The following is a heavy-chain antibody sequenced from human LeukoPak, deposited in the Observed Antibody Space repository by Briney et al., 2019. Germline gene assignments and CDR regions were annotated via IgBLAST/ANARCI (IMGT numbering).Heavy chain of an antibody. CDR3: ARAFTVRSRIDY. J-gene: IGHJ4*02. Sequence: ASVKVSCKASGYTFTTYYMHWVRQAPGQGLEWMGIINPSGGSTTYAQKFQGRATMTRDTSTSTVYMELSSLRSEDTAVFFCARAFTVRSRIDYWGQGTLVTVSS. D-gene: IGHD4-11*01. CDR1: GYTFTTYY. V-gene: IGHV1-46*01. CDR2: INPSGGST.